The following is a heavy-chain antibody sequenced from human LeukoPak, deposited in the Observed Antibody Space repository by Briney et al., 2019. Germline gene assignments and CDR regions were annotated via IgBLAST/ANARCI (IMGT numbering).Heavy chain of an antibody. D-gene: IGHD3-3*01. CDR3: ASSHPLGSNNDYYTPFDY. J-gene: IGHJ4*02. Sequence: PSEILSLTCTVSGGPISNYYWSWIRQPPGKGLEWIGYIYYSGDTNYNPSLKSRVTISVDTSKNQFSLKLTSVTAADTAVYYCASSHPLGSNNDYYTPFDYWGQGALVIVSS. V-gene: IGHV4-59*01. CDR2: IYYSGDT. CDR1: GGPISNYY.